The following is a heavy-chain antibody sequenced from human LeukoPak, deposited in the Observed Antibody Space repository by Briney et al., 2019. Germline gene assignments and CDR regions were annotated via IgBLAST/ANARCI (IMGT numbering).Heavy chain of an antibody. J-gene: IGHJ4*02. Sequence: ASVKVSCKTSGYTFTAHYIHWVRQAPGQGLEWMGWINPNSGGTNYAQKFQGRVTMTRDTSISTAYMELSRLRSDDTAVYYCARDLRTRGYCSGGSCHGFGYWGQGTLVTVSS. V-gene: IGHV1-2*02. CDR3: ARDLRTRGYCSGGSCHGFGY. CDR1: GYTFTAHY. CDR2: INPNSGGT. D-gene: IGHD2-15*01.